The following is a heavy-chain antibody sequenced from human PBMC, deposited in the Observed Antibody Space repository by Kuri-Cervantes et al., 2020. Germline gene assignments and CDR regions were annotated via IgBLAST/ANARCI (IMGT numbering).Heavy chain of an antibody. CDR1: GFTFSSYA. D-gene: IGHD2-15*01. CDR2: ISGSDGST. Sequence: GESLKISCAASGFTFSSYAMSWVRQAPGKGLEWVSAISGSDGSTYYADSVKGQFTISRDNSKNTLYLQMNSLRSDDTAVYYCARAGVNTPAAKGPFDPWGQGTLVTVSS. V-gene: IGHV3-23*01. J-gene: IGHJ5*02. CDR3: ARAGVNTPAAKGPFDP.